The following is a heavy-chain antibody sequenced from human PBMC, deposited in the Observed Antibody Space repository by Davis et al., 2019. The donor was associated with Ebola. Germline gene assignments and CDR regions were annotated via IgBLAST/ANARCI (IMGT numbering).Heavy chain of an antibody. D-gene: IGHD2-21*02. CDR1: GYTLTELS. V-gene: IGHV1-24*01. CDR3: ATIPLALFCGYCPGLDLNLYFES. J-gene: IGHJ2*01. CDR2: FDPEDGET. Sequence: ASVKVSCKVSGYTLTELSMHWVRQAPGKGLEWMGGFDPEDGETIYAQKFQGRVTMTEDTSTDTAYMGLSSLRSEDTAVYYIATIPLALFCGYCPGLDLNLYFESWGRGNLV.